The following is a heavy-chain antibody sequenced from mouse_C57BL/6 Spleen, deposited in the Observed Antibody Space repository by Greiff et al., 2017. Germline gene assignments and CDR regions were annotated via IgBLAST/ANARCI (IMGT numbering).Heavy chain of an antibody. J-gene: IGHJ3*01. V-gene: IGHV5-17*01. Sequence: EVKVVESGGGLVKPGGSLTLSCAASGFTFSDYGMHWVRQAPEQGLEWVAYISSGSSTIYYADTVKGRFTISRDNAKNTLFLQMTSLRAEDTAMYYCARGGGSWGQGTLVTVSA. CDR2: ISSGSSTI. CDR3: ARGGGS. CDR1: GFTFSDYG. D-gene: IGHD1-1*01.